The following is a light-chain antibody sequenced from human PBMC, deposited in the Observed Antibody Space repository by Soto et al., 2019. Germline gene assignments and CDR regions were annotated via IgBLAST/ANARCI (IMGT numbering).Light chain of an antibody. V-gene: IGKV1-8*01. Sequence: AIRMTQSPSSLSASTGDRVTITCRASQGISSYLAWYQQKPGKAPKFLIYAASTLQSGVPSRFSGSGSGTEFTLTISCLQSEDFATYYCQQYYSYPPAFGPGTKVDIK. CDR2: AAS. CDR3: QQYYSYPPA. J-gene: IGKJ3*01. CDR1: QGISSY.